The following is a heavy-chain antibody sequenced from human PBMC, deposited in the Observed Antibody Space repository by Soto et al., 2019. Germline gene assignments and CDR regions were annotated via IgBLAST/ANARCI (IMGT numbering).Heavy chain of an antibody. D-gene: IGHD6-19*01. Sequence: EVQLVESGGGLVKPGGSLRLSCAASGFTFSSYSMNWVRQAPGKGLEWVSSISSSSSYIYYADSVKGRFTISRDNAKNSLYLQMNSLRAEDTAVYYCARVAGSPRSYYFDYWGQGTLVTVYS. CDR1: GFTFSSYS. CDR3: ARVAGSPRSYYFDY. CDR2: ISSSSSYI. J-gene: IGHJ4*02. V-gene: IGHV3-21*01.